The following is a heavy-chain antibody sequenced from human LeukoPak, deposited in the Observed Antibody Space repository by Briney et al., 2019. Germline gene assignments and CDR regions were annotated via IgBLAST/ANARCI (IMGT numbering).Heavy chain of an antibody. V-gene: IGHV3-48*02. CDR1: AFTFSDYS. D-gene: IGHD7-27*01. CDR2: IDTSSSTM. Sequence: PGGSLRLSCVASAFTFSDYSMNWVRQAPGKGLEWISYIDTSSSTMYYADSVMGRFTISRDNAKESLYLQMNSLRDEDTAVYYCAREDDSWGPNNLDLWGQGTMVTVSS. CDR3: AREDDSWGPNNLDL. J-gene: IGHJ3*01.